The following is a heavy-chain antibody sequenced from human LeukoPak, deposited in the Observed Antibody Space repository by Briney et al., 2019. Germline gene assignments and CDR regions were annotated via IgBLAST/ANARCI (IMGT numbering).Heavy chain of an antibody. Sequence: GGSLTLSCAASGFTFSGSAMHWVRQASGKGLEWVGRIRSKANSYATAYAASVKGRFTISRDDSKNTAYLQMNSLKTEDTAVYYCTRQPSITMVRAGDYWGQGTLVTVSS. J-gene: IGHJ4*02. CDR3: TRQPSITMVRAGDY. V-gene: IGHV3-73*01. CDR2: IRSKANSYAT. CDR1: GFTFSGSA. D-gene: IGHD3-10*01.